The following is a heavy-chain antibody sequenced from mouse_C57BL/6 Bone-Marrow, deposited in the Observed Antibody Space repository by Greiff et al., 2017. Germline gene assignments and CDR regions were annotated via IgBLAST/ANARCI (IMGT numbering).Heavy chain of an antibody. D-gene: IGHD2-4*01. CDR1: GFSLTSYG. V-gene: IGHV2-2*01. CDR2: IWSGGST. Sequence: VQLKESGPGLVQPSQSLSITCTVSGFSLTSYGVHWVRQSPGKGLEWLGVIWSGGSTGYNAAFISRLSISKDNSKSQVFFKMNSLQADDTAIYYCARPLYDYAAWFAYWGQGTLVTVSA. CDR3: ARPLYDYAAWFAY. J-gene: IGHJ3*01.